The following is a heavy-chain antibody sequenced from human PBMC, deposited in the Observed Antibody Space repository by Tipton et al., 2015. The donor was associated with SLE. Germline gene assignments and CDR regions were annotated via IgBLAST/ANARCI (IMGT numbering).Heavy chain of an antibody. J-gene: IGHJ4*02. V-gene: IGHV4-34*11. CDR3: ARGDPDGDGGGIPGDY. D-gene: IGHD4-17*01. Sequence: TLSLTCAVYGGSFSGYYWVWIRQPPGKGLEWIGSIYYSGSTYYNPSLKSRVTISVDTSKNQFSLHLTSVTAADTAVYFCARGDPDGDGGGIPGDYWGQGTLVTVS. CDR2: IYYSGST. CDR1: GGSFSGYY.